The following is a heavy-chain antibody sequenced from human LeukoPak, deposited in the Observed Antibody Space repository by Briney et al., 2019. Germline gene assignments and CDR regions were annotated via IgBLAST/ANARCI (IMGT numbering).Heavy chain of an antibody. J-gene: IGHJ4*02. CDR3: AKLISPYDY. CDR1: GFTFNTYT. V-gene: IGHV3-23*01. Sequence: PGGSLRLSCAASGFTFNTYTMYWVRQAPGKGLEWVSGISNSGGSTYYADSVKGRFTISRDNSKNTLYLQMNSLRAEDTAVYYCAKLISPYDYWGQGTLVLVSS. CDR2: ISNSGGST.